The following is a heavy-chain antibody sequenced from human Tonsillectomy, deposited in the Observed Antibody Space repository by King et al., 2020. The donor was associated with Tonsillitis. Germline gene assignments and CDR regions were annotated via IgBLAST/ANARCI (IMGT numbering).Heavy chain of an antibody. CDR3: AHTPDCSSTSCYNYFDY. CDR1: GFSLITSGVG. Sequence: ITLKESGPTLVKPTQTLTLTCTFSGFSLITSGVGVGWIRQPPGKALEWLALIYWDDDKRYSPSLKSRHTITKDTSKNQVVLKMTNLDPVDPATYYCAHTPDCSSTSCYNYFDYWGQGTLVTVSS. CDR2: IYWDDDK. J-gene: IGHJ4*02. V-gene: IGHV2-5*02. D-gene: IGHD2-2*02.